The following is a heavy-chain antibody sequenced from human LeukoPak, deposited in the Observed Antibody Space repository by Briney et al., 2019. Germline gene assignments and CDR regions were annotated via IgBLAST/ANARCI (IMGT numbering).Heavy chain of an antibody. CDR3: ARGHNYGYEY. V-gene: IGHV1-2*06. CDR1: GYTFSDYN. J-gene: IGHJ4*02. D-gene: IGHD5-18*01. CDR2: IISNSGGT. Sequence: ASVKVSCKASGYTFSDYNIHWVRQAPGQGLEWVGRIISNSGGTNYAQNFRDRVTMTRDTSISTAFMELRRLRSDDTAVYYCARGHNYGYEYWGQGTLVTVSS.